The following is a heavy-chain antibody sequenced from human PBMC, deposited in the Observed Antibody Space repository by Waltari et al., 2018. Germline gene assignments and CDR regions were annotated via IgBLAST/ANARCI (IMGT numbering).Heavy chain of an antibody. V-gene: IGHV4-38-2*02. Sequence: QVQLQESGPGLVKPSETLSLTCTVSGYSISSAYFWGWIRQPPGKGLEWIGSVHHSGSAYYNPSLRSRVTISVDTTRGQVSLKLSSVTAADTAVYYCAKSLYTGSVSYMLTDVWGLGTLVTVSS. CDR2: VHHSGSA. CDR1: GYSISSAYF. D-gene: IGHD2-8*02. CDR3: AKSLYTGSVSYMLTDV. J-gene: IGHJ4*02.